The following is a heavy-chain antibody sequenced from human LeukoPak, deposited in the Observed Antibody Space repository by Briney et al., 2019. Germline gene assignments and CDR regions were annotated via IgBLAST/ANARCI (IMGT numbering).Heavy chain of an antibody. Sequence: PGRSLRLSCVASGFTFSSYGMHWVRQAPGKGLEWVAIISYDGSNKYYAESVKGRFTISRDNSKNTLYLQMNSLRAEDTAVYYCAEGRVGGTPRFLGGDYWGQGTLVTVSS. D-gene: IGHD1-26*01. V-gene: IGHV3-30*18. CDR2: ISYDGSNK. J-gene: IGHJ4*02. CDR3: AEGRVGGTPRFLGGDY. CDR1: GFTFSSYG.